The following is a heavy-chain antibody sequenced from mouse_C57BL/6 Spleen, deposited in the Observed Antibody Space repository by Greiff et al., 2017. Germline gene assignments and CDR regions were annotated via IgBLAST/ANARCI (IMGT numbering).Heavy chain of an antibody. CDR1: GYTFTSYW. CDR3: ARGDYSHWYFDV. Sequence: QVQLQQPGAELVKPGASVKMSCKASGYTFTSYWLTWVKQRPGQGLGWIGDIYPGSGSTNYNEKFKSKATLTVDTSSSTAYMQLSSLTSEDSAVYYCARGDYSHWYFDVWGTGTTVTVSS. D-gene: IGHD1-1*01. J-gene: IGHJ1*03. CDR2: IYPGSGST. V-gene: IGHV1-55*01.